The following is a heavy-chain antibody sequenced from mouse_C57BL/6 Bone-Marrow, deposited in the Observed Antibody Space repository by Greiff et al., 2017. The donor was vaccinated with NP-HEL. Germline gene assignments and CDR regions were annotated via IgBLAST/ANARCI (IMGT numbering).Heavy chain of an antibody. CDR2: IDPETGGT. CDR3: TRWEDPWFAY. V-gene: IGHV1-15*01. Sequence: QVQLKESGAELVRPGASVTLSCKASGYTFTDYEMHWVKQTPVHGLEWIGAIDPETGGTAYNQKFKGKAILTADKSSSTAYMELRSLTSEDSAVYYCTRWEDPWFAYWGQGTLVTVSA. CDR1: GYTFTDYE. D-gene: IGHD4-1*01. J-gene: IGHJ3*01.